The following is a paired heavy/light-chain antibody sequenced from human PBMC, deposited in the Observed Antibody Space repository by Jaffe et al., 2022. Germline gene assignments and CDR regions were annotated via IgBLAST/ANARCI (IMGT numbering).Light chain of an antibody. CDR1: QSVLNSSHNKNY. CDR2: WAS. V-gene: IGKV4-1*01. CDR3: QQFYSTPFT. Sequence: DIVMTQSPDSLAVSLGERATISCKSSQSVLNSSHNKNYLTWYQQKPGQPPKLLIYWASTRESGVPDRFSGSGSGTEFTLTISSLQAEDVAVYYCQQFYSTPFTFGPGTKVDIK. J-gene: IGKJ3*01.
Heavy chain of an antibody. D-gene: IGHD1-1*01. CDR2: MSPDGTTT. Sequence: EVQLVESGGGLVQPGESLRLSCAASGFTFSSNWMHWVRQAPGKGLVWVSRMSPDGTTTDYADSVKGRFTISRDNAKNTLYLQMNSLRAEDTAMYYCARGRNGAFDIWGQGTMVTVSS. CDR1: GFTFSSNW. V-gene: IGHV3-74*01. J-gene: IGHJ3*02. CDR3: ARGRNGAFDI.